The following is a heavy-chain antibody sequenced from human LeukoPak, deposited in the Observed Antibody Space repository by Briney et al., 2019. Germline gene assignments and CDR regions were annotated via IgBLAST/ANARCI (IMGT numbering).Heavy chain of an antibody. J-gene: IGHJ4*02. CDR1: GGSISSYY. CDR3: ARGYCSGGSCYHFYFDY. CDR2: IYYSGST. V-gene: IGHV4-59*01. Sequence: SETLSLTCTVSGGSISSYYWSWIRQPPGKGLEWIGYIYYSGSTNYNPSLKSRVTISVDTSKNQFSLKLSSVTAADTAVYYCARGYCSGGSCYHFYFDYWGQGTLVTVSS. D-gene: IGHD2-15*01.